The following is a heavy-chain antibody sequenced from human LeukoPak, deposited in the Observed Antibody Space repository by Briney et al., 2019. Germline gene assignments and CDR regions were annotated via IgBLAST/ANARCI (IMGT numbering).Heavy chain of an antibody. Sequence: SGPALAKPTQPLTLTRTLSGFPLTTTGVCGTWIRQPPGKALEWLTLIDWDDDNDYSKSLKTRLTISKDTSKNQVALTMTKMDPVDTATYYGARIRREAAADYFYYYGMDVWGKGTTVTVSS. CDR1: GFPLTTTGVC. V-gene: IGHV2-70*01. CDR2: IDWDDDN. CDR3: ARIRREAAADYFYYYGMDV. J-gene: IGHJ6*04. D-gene: IGHD6-13*01.